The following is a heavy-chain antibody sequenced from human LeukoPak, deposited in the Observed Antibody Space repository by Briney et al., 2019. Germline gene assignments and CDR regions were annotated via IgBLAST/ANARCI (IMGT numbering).Heavy chain of an antibody. D-gene: IGHD3-9*01. CDR2: IDPSDSYI. Sequence: GESLKISCKGSGYSFTSYWISWVRQMPGKGLEWMGRIDPSDSYINYSPSFQGHVTISADKSISTAYLQWSSLKASDTAMYYCARGALTISSTLYYFDYWGQGTLVTVSS. CDR1: GYSFTSYW. V-gene: IGHV5-10-1*01. CDR3: ARGALTISSTLYYFDY. J-gene: IGHJ4*02.